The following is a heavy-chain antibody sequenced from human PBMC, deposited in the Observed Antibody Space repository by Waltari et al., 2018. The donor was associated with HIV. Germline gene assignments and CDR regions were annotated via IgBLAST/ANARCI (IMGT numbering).Heavy chain of an antibody. CDR3: ARMDRGMVVDF. CDR1: GFNFTTYA. Sequence: QVQLVESGGGVVQPGRSLRLSCAASGFNFTTYAMHWVRQAPGKCLEGGALISYHGNTKYYADSVKGRFSISRDNSKSTLSLQMTSLRVEETAIYYCARMDRGMVVDFWGQGTLVTVSA. J-gene: IGHJ4*02. V-gene: IGHV3-30-3*01. CDR2: ISYHGNTK. D-gene: IGHD2-8*01.